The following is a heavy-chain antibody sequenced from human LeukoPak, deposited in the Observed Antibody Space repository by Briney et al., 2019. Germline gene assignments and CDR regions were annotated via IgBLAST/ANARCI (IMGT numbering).Heavy chain of an antibody. D-gene: IGHD2-15*01. CDR2: ISSSSSTI. CDR1: GFTFSSYS. CDR3: ARDVPYSGIDY. V-gene: IGHV3-48*01. J-gene: IGHJ4*02. Sequence: GGSLRLSCAASGFTFSSYSMNWVRQAPGKGLEWVSYISSSSSTIYYADSAKGRFTISRDNAKNSLYLQMNSLRAEDTAVYYCARDVPYSGIDYWGQGTLVTVSS.